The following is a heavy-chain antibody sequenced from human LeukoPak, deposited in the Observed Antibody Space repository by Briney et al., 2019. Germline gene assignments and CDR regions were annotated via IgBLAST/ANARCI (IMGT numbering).Heavy chain of an antibody. CDR1: GFTFSNYW. Sequence: GGSLRLPCAASGFTFSNYWIHWVRQAPGKGLVWVSRMNSDGSITNFADSVMGRFTISRDNAKNTLYLQMNSLRAEDTAVYYCARSRNSGTYTDYWGQGTLVTVSS. J-gene: IGHJ4*02. CDR2: MNSDGSIT. CDR3: ARSRNSGTYTDY. V-gene: IGHV3-74*01. D-gene: IGHD1-26*01.